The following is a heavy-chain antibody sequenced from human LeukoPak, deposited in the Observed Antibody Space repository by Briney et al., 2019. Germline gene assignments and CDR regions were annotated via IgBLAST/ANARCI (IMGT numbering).Heavy chain of an antibody. CDR2: IIPIFSTA. CDR3: ARVVSPDYDYVWGSYRGNWFDP. Sequence: ASVKVSCKASGGTSSSYAISWVRQAPGQGLEWMGGIIPIFSTANYAQKFQGRVTITADKSTSTAYMELSSLRSEDTAVYYCARVVSPDYDYVWGSYRGNWFDPWGQGTLVTVSS. V-gene: IGHV1-69*06. J-gene: IGHJ5*02. D-gene: IGHD3-16*02. CDR1: GGTSSSYA.